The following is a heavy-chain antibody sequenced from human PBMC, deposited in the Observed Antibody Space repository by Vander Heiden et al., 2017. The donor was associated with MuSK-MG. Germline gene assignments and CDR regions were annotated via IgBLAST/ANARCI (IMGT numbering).Heavy chain of an antibody. D-gene: IGHD4-17*01. CDR2: IYHSGST. J-gene: IGHJ4*02. CDR3: ARGRRSVTVTTYAQQGYFDY. CDR1: GGSISSGGYS. Sequence: QLQLQESGSGLVKPSQTLSLTCAVSGGSISSGGYSWSWIRQPPGKGLEWIGYIYHSGSTSYNPSLKRRVTISVDRSKNQFSLKRSSVTAADTAVYYCARGRRSVTVTTYAQQGYFDYWGQGTLVTVYS. V-gene: IGHV4-30-2*01.